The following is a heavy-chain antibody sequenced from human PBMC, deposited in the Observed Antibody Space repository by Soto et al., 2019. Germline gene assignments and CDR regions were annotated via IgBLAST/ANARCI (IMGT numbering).Heavy chain of an antibody. J-gene: IGHJ5*02. D-gene: IGHD3-22*01. CDR3: ARDSDYYDSSGYSS. V-gene: IGHV4-31*03. Sequence: SETLSLTCTVSGGSISSGGYYWSWIRQQPGKGLEWFGYIYYSGSTYYNPSLKSRVTISVDTFKNHFSLNLSSVTAADTAVYYCARDSDYYDSSGYSSWGQGTLVTVSS. CDR1: GGSISSGGYY. CDR2: IYYSGST.